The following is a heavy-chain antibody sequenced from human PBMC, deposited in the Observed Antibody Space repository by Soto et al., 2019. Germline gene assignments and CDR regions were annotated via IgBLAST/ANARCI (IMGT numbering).Heavy chain of an antibody. Sequence: GGSLRLSCAASGFTFSSYGMHWVRQARGKGLGWGAVIWSDGSNKYYADSVRGRFTISRDNSKNTLYLQMNSLRADDTAVCYCARDPRGSGTFDYWGKGTLVTVSS. CDR2: IWSDGSNK. D-gene: IGHD3-16*01. J-gene: IGHJ4*02. CDR3: ARDPRGSGTFDY. CDR1: GFTFSSYG. V-gene: IGHV3-33*01.